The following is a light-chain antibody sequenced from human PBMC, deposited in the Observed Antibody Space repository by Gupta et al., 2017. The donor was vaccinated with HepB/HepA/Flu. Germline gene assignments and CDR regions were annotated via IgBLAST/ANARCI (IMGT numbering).Light chain of an antibody. J-gene: IGKJ4*01. CDR3: QQSLRTPLT. CDR1: QSVFYSANNKNY. CDR2: WAS. Sequence: DIVMTQSPDSWSVSLGERATLNCTSSQSVFYSANNKNYLAWYQQKPGQPPKLLMYWASTRDSGVPDRFSGSGSGTDFTLTVSSLQAEDAAIYYCQQSLRTPLTFGGGTRVEI. V-gene: IGKV4-1*01.